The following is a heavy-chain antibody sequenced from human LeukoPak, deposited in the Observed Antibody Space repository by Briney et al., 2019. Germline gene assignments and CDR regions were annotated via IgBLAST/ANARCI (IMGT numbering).Heavy chain of an antibody. CDR2: IYYSGST. V-gene: IGHV4-31*03. Sequence: PSETLSLTCTVSGGSISSGGYYWSWIRQHPGKGLEWIGYIYYSGSTYYNPSLKSRVTISVDTSKNQFSLKLSSVTAADTAVYYCARDVRGVENWFDPWGQGTLVAVSS. D-gene: IGHD3-3*01. CDR1: GGSISSGGYY. CDR3: ARDVRGVENWFDP. J-gene: IGHJ5*02.